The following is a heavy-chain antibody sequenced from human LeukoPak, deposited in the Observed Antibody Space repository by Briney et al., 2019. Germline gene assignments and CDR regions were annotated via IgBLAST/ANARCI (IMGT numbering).Heavy chain of an antibody. J-gene: IGHJ1*01. CDR1: GFTFSRHW. Sequence: GGSLRLPCAPSGFTFSRHWMSWVRQAPGKGLEWVANINQDGSGKYYVDSVKGRFTISRDNAKNSLYLQMNSLRSEDTAIYYCAEGTTGWGQGTLVTVSS. CDR2: INQDGSGK. CDR3: AEGTTG. D-gene: IGHD1-1*01. V-gene: IGHV3-7*01.